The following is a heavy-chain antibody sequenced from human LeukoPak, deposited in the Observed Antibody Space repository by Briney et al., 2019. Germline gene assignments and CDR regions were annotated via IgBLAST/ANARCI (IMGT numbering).Heavy chain of an antibody. CDR1: GFTFSNYA. CDR3: AKGMYPLLWRNGFDI. CDR2: ISGSGGST. D-gene: IGHD2-2*01. J-gene: IGHJ3*02. Sequence: PGGSLRLSCAASGFTFSNYAMTWVRQAPGKGLEWVSAISGSGGSTDYADSVKGRLTISRDNSKNTLYLQMNGLRAEDTAVYYCAKGMYPLLWRNGFDIWGQGTMVTVSS. V-gene: IGHV3-23*01.